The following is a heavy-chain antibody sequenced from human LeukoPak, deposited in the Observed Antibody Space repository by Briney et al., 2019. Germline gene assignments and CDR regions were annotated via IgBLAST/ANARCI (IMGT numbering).Heavy chain of an antibody. V-gene: IGHV3-9*01. CDR2: ISWNSGSI. CDR1: GFTFDDYA. CDR3: AKLGGGMVRGVIGAGGIFDI. D-gene: IGHD3-10*01. J-gene: IGHJ3*02. Sequence: PGRSLRLSCAASGFTFDDYAMHWVRQAPGKGLEWVSGISWNSGSIGYADSVKGRFTISRDNAKNSLYLQMNSLRAEDTALYYCAKLGGGMVRGVIGAGGIFDIWGQGTMVTVSS.